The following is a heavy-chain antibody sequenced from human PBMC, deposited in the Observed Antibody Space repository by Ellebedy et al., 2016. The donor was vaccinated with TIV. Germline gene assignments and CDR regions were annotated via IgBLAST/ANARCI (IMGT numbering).Heavy chain of an antibody. V-gene: IGHV3-23*01. CDR2: ISASGAST. J-gene: IGHJ5*02. Sequence: PGGSLRLSCAASGFTFSSYAMSWVRQAPGKGLEWVSTISASGASTYFADSVEGRFTISRDNSKYTLPLQMNSLRVDDSAVYFCAKLEGGLTFDPWGQGTLVTVSS. D-gene: IGHD1-1*01. CDR1: GFTFSSYA. CDR3: AKLEGGLTFDP.